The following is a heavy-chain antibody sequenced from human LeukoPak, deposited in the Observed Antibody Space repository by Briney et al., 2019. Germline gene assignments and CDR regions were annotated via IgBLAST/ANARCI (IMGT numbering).Heavy chain of an antibody. D-gene: IGHD4-23*01. CDR3: ARDDGTYYGGTLDY. CDR1: GGSISSGDYY. V-gene: IGHV4-30-4*01. J-gene: IGHJ4*02. Sequence: SQTLSLTCTVSGGSISSGDYYWTWIRQPPGKGLEWIGYIYYSGSTYYNPSLKSRVTISVDTSKNQFSLNLSSVTPADTAVYYCARDDGTYYGGTLDYWGQGTLVTVSS. CDR2: IYYSGST.